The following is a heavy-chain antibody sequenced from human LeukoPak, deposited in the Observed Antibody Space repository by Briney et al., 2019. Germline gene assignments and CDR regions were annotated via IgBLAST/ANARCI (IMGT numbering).Heavy chain of an antibody. CDR1: GGSISSYY. V-gene: IGHV4-59*01. CDR2: IYYSGST. CDR3: ARLVGATTFYYYGMDV. Sequence: LETLSLTYTVSGGSISSYYWSWIRQPPGKGLEWTGYIYYSGSTNYNPSLKSRVTISVDTSKNQFSLKLSSVTAADTAVYYCARLVGATTFYYYGMDVWGQGTTVTVSS. D-gene: IGHD1-26*01. J-gene: IGHJ6*02.